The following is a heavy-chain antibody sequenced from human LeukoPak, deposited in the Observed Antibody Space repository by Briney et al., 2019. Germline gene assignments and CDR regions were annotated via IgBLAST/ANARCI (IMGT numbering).Heavy chain of an antibody. Sequence: GGSLRLSCAASGFTLSSSGLHWVRQAPGKGLEWVAVVSYVGTYEYYADSVKGRFTISRDNAKNSLYLQMNSLRDEDTAVYYCARDGDSSGYYAAFDIWGQGTMVTVSS. D-gene: IGHD3-22*01. V-gene: IGHV3-30*03. CDR3: ARDGDSSGYYAAFDI. CDR2: VSYVGTYE. J-gene: IGHJ3*02. CDR1: GFTLSSSG.